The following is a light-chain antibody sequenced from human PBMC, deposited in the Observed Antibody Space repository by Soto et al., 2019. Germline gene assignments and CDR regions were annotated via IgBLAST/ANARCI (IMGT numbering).Light chain of an antibody. CDR3: QQYYVSPPT. CDR2: WAS. Sequence: DIMMTQSPDSLAVSLGERATINCKSSQRVLYTSNNKNYLAWYQQKPGQSPKLLIYWASTRESGVPDRFSGSGSGTDFTLSISGLQAEDVAVYYCQQYYVSPPTFGQGTKVEIK. V-gene: IGKV4-1*01. CDR1: QRVLYTSNNKNY. J-gene: IGKJ1*01.